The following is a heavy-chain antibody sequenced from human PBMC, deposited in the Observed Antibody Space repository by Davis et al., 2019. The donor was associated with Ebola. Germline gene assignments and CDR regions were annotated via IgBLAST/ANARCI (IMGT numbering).Heavy chain of an antibody. V-gene: IGHV3-30*18. Sequence: GESLKISCAASGFTFSNYGIHWVRQAPGKGLEWVAGISFEGGNKYYADSVKGRFTISRDNSKNTLYLQMNSLRAEDTAVYYCANRPSVTLYYYGMDVWGQGTTVTVSS. CDR3: ANRPSVTLYYYGMDV. J-gene: IGHJ6*02. CDR1: GFTFSNYG. D-gene: IGHD4-17*01. CDR2: ISFEGGNK.